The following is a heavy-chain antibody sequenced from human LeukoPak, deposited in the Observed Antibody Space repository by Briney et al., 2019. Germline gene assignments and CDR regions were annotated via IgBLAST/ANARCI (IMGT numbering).Heavy chain of an antibody. CDR3: ARVLSSSWAFDAFDI. CDR1: GGSISSYY. D-gene: IGHD6-13*01. V-gene: IGHV4-59*01. CDR2: IYYSGST. Sequence: SETLSLTCTVSGGSISSYYWSWIRQPPGKGLEWIGCIYYSGSTNYNPSLKSRVTISVDTSKNQFSLKLSSVTAADTAVYYCARVLSSSWAFDAFDIWGQGTMVTVSS. J-gene: IGHJ3*02.